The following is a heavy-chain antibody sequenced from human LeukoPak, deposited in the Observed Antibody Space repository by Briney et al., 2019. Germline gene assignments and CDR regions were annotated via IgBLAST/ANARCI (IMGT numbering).Heavy chain of an antibody. D-gene: IGHD5-18*01. CDR2: LSYDGSQK. CDR3: ARSGQLWLSSHDY. V-gene: IGHV3-30*03. Sequence: SGGSVRLSCGASGFTFSNYGMHWVRQAPGKGLEWVAVLSYDGSQKYYADSVKGRFTISRDNSKNTLYVQMNSLRAEDTAVYYCARSGQLWLSSHDYWGQGTLVTVSS. CDR1: GFTFSNYG. J-gene: IGHJ4*02.